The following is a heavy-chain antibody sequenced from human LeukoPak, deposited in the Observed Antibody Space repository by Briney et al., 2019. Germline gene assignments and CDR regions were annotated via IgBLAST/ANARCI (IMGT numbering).Heavy chain of an antibody. D-gene: IGHD3-22*01. CDR2: IYPSGST. CDR3: ANRYYDSSGYYSDY. CDR1: GGSFSGYY. Sequence: SETLSLTCAVYGGSFSGYYWSWIRQPPGKGLEWIGEIYPSGSTNYNPSLRSRVTISVDKSKNQFSLKLSSETAADTGVYYCANRYYDSSGYYSDYWGQGTLVTVSS. V-gene: IGHV4-34*01. J-gene: IGHJ4*02.